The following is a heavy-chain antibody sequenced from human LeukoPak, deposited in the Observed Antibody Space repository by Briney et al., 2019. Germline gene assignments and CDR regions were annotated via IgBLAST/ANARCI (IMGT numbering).Heavy chain of an antibody. CDR3: PGALKTASAS. D-gene: IGHD6-13*01. J-gene: IGHJ3*01. CDR1: GFSFSSYW. V-gene: IGHV3-7*05. CDR2: IKEDGSQK. Sequence: GGSLRLSCAASGFSFSSYWMNWVRQPPGKGLEWVANIKEDGSQKYYVDSVRGRFTISRDNAKNSLYLQMNSLRVEDAAVYYCPGALKTASASWGQGTMVTVSS.